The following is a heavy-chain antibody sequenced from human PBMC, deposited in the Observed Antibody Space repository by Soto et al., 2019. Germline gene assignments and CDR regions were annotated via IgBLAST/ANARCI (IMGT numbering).Heavy chain of an antibody. D-gene: IGHD2-15*01. CDR2: IYYSGST. CDR1: GGSISSSSYY. Sequence: SETLSLTCTVSGGSISSSSYYWRWIRQPPGKGLEWIGSIYYSGSTYYNPSLKSRVTISVDTSKNQFSLKLSSVTAADTAVYYCARKVPIDCSGGSCYSEKDYFDYWGQGTLVTVSS. CDR3: ARKVPIDCSGGSCYSEKDYFDY. V-gene: IGHV4-39*01. J-gene: IGHJ4*02.